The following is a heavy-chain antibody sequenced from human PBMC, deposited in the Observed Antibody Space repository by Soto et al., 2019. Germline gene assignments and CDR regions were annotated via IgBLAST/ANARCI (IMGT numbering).Heavy chain of an antibody. D-gene: IGHD3-3*01. Sequence: ASVKVSCKASGYTFTSYGISWVRQAPGQGLEWMGWISAYNGNTNYAQKLQGRVTMTTDTSTSTAYMELRSLRSDDTAVYYCARAAIFGVVPLWFDPWGQGTLVTVSS. V-gene: IGHV1-18*01. CDR3: ARAAIFGVVPLWFDP. J-gene: IGHJ5*02. CDR2: ISAYNGNT. CDR1: GYTFTSYG.